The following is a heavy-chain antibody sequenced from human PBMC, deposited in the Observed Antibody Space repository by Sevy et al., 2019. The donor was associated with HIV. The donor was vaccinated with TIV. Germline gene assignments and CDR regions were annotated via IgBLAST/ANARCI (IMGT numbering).Heavy chain of an antibody. Sequence: GGSLRLSRAASGFTFSTYSMNWVRQAPGKGLEWVSSISSSYGYIYYAASVKGRLTISRDNAKKSLYLQMNSLRAEDMAIYYCARVTGTEALDAFDIWGQGTMVTVSS. CDR3: ARVTGTEALDAFDI. V-gene: IGHV3-21*01. J-gene: IGHJ3*02. D-gene: IGHD1-1*01. CDR1: GFTFSTYS. CDR2: ISSSYGYI.